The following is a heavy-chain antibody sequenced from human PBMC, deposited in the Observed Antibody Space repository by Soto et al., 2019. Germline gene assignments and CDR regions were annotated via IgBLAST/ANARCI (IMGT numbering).Heavy chain of an antibody. CDR1: GFSFTSYS. J-gene: IGHJ6*02. Sequence: GGSLRLSCAASGFSFTSYSMNWVRQAPGKGLEWLSSINPSSDYIYYADSVRGRFTISRDNSKTTLYLQMDSLRAEDTAVYYCAKGGVDRLRYGMDVRGQGTSVTGSS. V-gene: IGHV3-21*04. D-gene: IGHD1-26*01. CDR2: INPSSDYI. CDR3: AKGGVDRLRYGMDV.